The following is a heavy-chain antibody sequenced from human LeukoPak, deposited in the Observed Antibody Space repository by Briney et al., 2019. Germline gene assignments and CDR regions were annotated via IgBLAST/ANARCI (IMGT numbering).Heavy chain of an antibody. D-gene: IGHD3-16*01. V-gene: IGHV3-48*04. J-gene: IGHJ4*02. Sequence: GGSLRLSCAASGFIFSTNSMNWVRQAPGKGLEWVSYISSSSSTIYYAVSVKGRFTISRDNAKNSLYLQMNSLRAEDTAVYYCARGGGLDYWGQGILVTVSS. CDR3: ARGGGLDY. CDR1: GFIFSTNS. CDR2: ISSSSSTI.